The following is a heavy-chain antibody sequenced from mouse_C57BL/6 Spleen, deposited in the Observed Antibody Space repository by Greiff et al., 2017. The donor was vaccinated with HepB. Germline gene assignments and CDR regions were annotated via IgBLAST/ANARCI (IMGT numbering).Heavy chain of an antibody. Sequence: QVQLQQPGAELVKPGASVKLSCKASGYTFTSYWMQWVKQRPGQGLEWIGEIDPSDSYTNYNQKFKGKATLTVDTSSSTAYMQLSSLTSEDSAVYYCARKGTTVVALPFDYWGQGTTLTVSS. D-gene: IGHD1-1*01. CDR3: ARKGTTVVALPFDY. J-gene: IGHJ2*01. CDR2: IDPSDSYT. CDR1: GYTFTSYW. V-gene: IGHV1-50*01.